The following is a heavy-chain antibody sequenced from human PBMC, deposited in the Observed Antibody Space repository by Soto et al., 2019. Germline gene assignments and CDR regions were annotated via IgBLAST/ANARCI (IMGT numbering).Heavy chain of an antibody. CDR2: ISYDGSNK. J-gene: IGHJ4*02. CDR1: GFTFSSYG. V-gene: IGHV3-30*18. CDR3: AKMRGGHDYDSSGHGEVDY. Sequence: QVQLVESGGGVVQPGRSLRLSCAASGFTFSSYGMHWVRQAPGKGLEWVAVISYDGSNKYYADSVKGRFTISRDNSKNRRYQQMNSLRAEDTAVYYCAKMRGGHDYDSSGHGEVDYWGQGTLGTVFS. D-gene: IGHD3-22*01.